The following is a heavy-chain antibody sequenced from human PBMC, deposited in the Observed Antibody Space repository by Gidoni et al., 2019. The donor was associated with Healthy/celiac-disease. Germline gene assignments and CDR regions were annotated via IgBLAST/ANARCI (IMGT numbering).Heavy chain of an antibody. CDR2: IIPIFGTA. J-gene: IGHJ6*02. V-gene: IGHV1-69*01. CDR3: AREGITIFGVVTNNVYYYYGMDV. Sequence: QVQLVQSGAEVKKPGSSVKVSCKASGGTFSSYAISWVRQAPGQGLEWMGGIIPIFGTANYAQKFQGRVTITADESTSTAYRELSSLRSEDTAVYYCAREGITIFGVVTNNVYYYYGMDVWGQGTTVTVSS. D-gene: IGHD3-3*01. CDR1: GGTFSSYA.